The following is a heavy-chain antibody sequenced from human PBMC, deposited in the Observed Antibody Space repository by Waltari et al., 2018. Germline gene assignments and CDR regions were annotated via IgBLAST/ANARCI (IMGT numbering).Heavy chain of an antibody. V-gene: IGHV3-21*01. CDR3: ARVGRDYGHRGDFDY. D-gene: IGHD4-17*01. J-gene: IGHJ4*02. CDR2: SSDSISYI. Sequence: EVQLVESGGGLVKPGGSLTLSCAASGFTFSTYSMNWVRQAPGKGLEWGSSSSDSISYIYDADSVKGRFTISRDNAKNSLYLQMNSLRAEDTAVYYCARVGRDYGHRGDFDYWGQGTLVTVSS. CDR1: GFTFSTYS.